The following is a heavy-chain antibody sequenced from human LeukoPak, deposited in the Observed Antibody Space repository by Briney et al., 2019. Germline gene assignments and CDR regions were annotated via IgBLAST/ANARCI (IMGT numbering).Heavy chain of an antibody. D-gene: IGHD6-19*01. CDR2: ISTSSSYI. J-gene: IGHJ4*02. CDR3: ARDAPRYSSGDSYYFDY. CDR1: GFTFSSYT. V-gene: IGHV3-21*01. Sequence: GGSLRLSCAASGFTFSSYTMNWVRQAPGKGLEWVSSISTSSSYIYYADSVKGRVTISRDNAKNSLYLQMNSLRAEDTAVYYCARDAPRYSSGDSYYFDYWGQGTLVTVSS.